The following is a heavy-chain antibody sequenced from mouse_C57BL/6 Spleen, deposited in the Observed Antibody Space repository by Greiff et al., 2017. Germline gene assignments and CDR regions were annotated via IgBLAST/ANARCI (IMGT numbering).Heavy chain of an antibody. CDR1: GYSITSGYY. CDR2: ISYDGSN. Sequence: ESGPGLVKPSQSLSLTCSVTGYSITSGYYWNWIRQFPGNKLEWMGYISYDGSNNYNPSLKNRISITRDTSKNQFFLKLNSVTTEDTATYYCAREGYDYDSAYWGQGTLVTVSA. D-gene: IGHD2-4*01. J-gene: IGHJ3*01. V-gene: IGHV3-6*01. CDR3: AREGYDYDSAY.